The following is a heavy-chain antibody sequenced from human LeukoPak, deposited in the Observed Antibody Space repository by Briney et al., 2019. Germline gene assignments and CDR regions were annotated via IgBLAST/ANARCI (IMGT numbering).Heavy chain of an antibody. CDR1: GYTFTSYG. J-gene: IGHJ6*03. Sequence: RRASVKVSCKASGYTFTSYGISWVRQAPGQGLEWMGWISAYNGNTNYAQKLQGRVTMTTDTSTSTAYMELRSLRSDDTAVYYCARVCPRYSSSWYEILNPKYYYYYMDVWGKGTTVTVSS. D-gene: IGHD6-13*01. V-gene: IGHV1-18*01. CDR2: ISAYNGNT. CDR3: ARVCPRYSSSWYEILNPKYYYYYMDV.